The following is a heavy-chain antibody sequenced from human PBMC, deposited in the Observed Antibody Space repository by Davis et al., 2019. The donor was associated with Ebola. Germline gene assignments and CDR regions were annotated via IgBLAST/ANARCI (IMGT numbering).Heavy chain of an antibody. Sequence: GGSLRLSCADSVITFSSYAMTWVRQAPGKGLEWVSAISGSGGSTYYADSVKGRFTISRDNSKKTLYLQMNSLRAEDTAVYYCAKDGDSSGWLYYYYGMDVWGKGTTVTVSS. V-gene: IGHV3-23*01. CDR1: VITFSSYA. CDR2: ISGSGGST. D-gene: IGHD6-19*01. J-gene: IGHJ6*04. CDR3: AKDGDSSGWLYYYYGMDV.